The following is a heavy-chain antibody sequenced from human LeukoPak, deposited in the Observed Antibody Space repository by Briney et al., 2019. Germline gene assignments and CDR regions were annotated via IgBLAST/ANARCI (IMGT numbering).Heavy chain of an antibody. D-gene: IGHD2-15*01. V-gene: IGHV3-23*01. CDR2: ISGGGVTT. Sequence: GGSLRLSCVGSGFTSIAYALTWARQAPGKGLEWVSGISGGGVTTYYADSVKGRFTISRDNSKNTLYLQMNSLRAEDTAVYYCAKDRGVVARPDYWGQGTLVTVSS. CDR1: GFTSIAYA. CDR3: AKDRGVVARPDY. J-gene: IGHJ4*02.